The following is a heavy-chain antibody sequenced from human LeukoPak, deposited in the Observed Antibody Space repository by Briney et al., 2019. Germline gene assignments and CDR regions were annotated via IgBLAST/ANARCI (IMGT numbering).Heavy chain of an antibody. J-gene: IGHJ4*02. Sequence: PSETLSLTCAVYGGSFSGYYGSWIRQPPGKGLEWIGEINHSGSTNYNPSLKSRVTISVDTSKNQFSLKLISVTAADTAVYYCARGSPVVGLNYWGQGSLVTVSS. V-gene: IGHV4-34*01. CDR1: GGSFSGYY. D-gene: IGHD2-15*01. CDR2: INHSGST. CDR3: ARGSPVVGLNY.